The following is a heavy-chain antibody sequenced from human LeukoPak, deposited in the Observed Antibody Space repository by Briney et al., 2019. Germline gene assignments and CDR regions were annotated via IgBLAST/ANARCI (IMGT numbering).Heavy chain of an antibody. Sequence: GGSLRLSCAASGFTFSSYAMHWVRQAPGKGLEWVAVISYDGSNKHYADSVKGRFTISRDNSKNTLYLQMNSLRAEDTAVYYCARSLFPPTYCGGDCYYAEYFQHWGQGTLVTVSS. CDR3: ARSLFPPTYCGGDCYYAEYFQH. V-gene: IGHV3-30-3*01. D-gene: IGHD2-21*02. CDR2: ISYDGSNK. CDR1: GFTFSSYA. J-gene: IGHJ1*01.